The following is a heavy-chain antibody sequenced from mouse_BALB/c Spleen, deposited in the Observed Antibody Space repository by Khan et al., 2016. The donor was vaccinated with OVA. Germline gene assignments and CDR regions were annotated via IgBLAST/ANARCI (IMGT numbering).Heavy chain of an antibody. J-gene: IGHJ3*01. V-gene: IGHV5-6-5*01. Sequence: EVQLVESGGGLVKPGGSLKLSCAASGFSFSNYAMSWVRQTPEKRLEWVASISSGGSTYYPDSVKGRFTISRDNDRNILYLQMCSLRSEDTAMYYCARDYWFTYWGQGTMVTVSA. CDR2: ISSGGST. CDR1: GFSFSNYA. CDR3: ARDYWFTY.